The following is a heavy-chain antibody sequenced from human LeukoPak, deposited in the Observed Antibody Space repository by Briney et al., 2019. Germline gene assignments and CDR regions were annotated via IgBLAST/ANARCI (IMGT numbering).Heavy chain of an antibody. CDR2: INSDGSST. CDR3: ARDRDSSGWYYYYGMDV. D-gene: IGHD6-19*01. CDR1: GFTFSSYW. Sequence: GGSLRLSCAASGFTFSSYWMHWVRQAPGKGLVWVSRINSDGSSTGYADSVKGRFTISRVNAKNTLYLQMNSLRAEDTAVYYCARDRDSSGWYYYYGMDVWGQGTTVTVSS. J-gene: IGHJ6*02. V-gene: IGHV3-74*01.